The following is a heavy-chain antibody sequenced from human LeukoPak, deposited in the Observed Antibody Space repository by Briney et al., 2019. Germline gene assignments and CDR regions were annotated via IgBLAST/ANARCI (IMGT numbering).Heavy chain of an antibody. D-gene: IGHD6-13*01. CDR3: AKDLSSSWQIDY. CDR1: GFTLSSYA. V-gene: IGHV3-23*01. J-gene: IGHJ4*02. CDR2: ITGSSDKT. Sequence: GGSLRLSCATSGFTLSSYAMNWVRQAPGKGLEWVSGITGSSDKTFYADSVKGRFTISRDSSKNTMYQQMNSLRGEDSAVYYCAKDLSSSWQIDYWGQGTLVTVSS.